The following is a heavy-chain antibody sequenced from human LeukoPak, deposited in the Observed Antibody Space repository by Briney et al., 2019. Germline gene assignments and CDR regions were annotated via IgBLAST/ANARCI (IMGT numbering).Heavy chain of an antibody. Sequence: GRSLRLSCAASGFTFDDYAMHWVRQAPGKGLEWVSGISWNSGSIGYADSVKGRFTISRDNAKNSLYLQMNSLRAEDTALYYCAKDNTLDISGYYYVNAFDIWGQGTMVTVSS. CDR1: GFTFDDYA. V-gene: IGHV3-9*01. D-gene: IGHD3-22*01. CDR2: ISWNSGSI. CDR3: AKDNTLDISGYYYVNAFDI. J-gene: IGHJ3*02.